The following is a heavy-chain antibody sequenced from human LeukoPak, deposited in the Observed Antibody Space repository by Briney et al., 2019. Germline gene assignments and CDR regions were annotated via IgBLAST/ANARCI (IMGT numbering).Heavy chain of an antibody. CDR2: IYYSGST. J-gene: IGHJ4*02. CDR3: ARMVAPNHVY. CDR1: GGSISSSSYY. D-gene: IGHD2-15*01. V-gene: IGHV4-39*01. Sequence: PSETLSPTCTVSGGSISSSSYYWGWIRQPPGKGLEWIGSIYYSGSTYYNPSLKSRVTISVDTSKNQFSLKLSSVTAADTAVYYCARMVAPNHVYWGQGTLVTVSS.